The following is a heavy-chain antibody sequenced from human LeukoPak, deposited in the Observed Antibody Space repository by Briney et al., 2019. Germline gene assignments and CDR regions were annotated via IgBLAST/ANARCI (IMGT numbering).Heavy chain of an antibody. CDR2: IYYSGST. D-gene: IGHD6-13*01. CDR3: ARHGRGAAAGFDY. J-gene: IGHJ4*02. Sequence: SETLSLTCTVSGGSISSYYWSWIRQPPGKGLEWIGYIYYSGSTNYNPSLKSRVTISVDTSKNQFSLKLSSVTAADTAVYYCARHGRGAAAGFDYWGQGTLVTVSS. V-gene: IGHV4-59*08. CDR1: GGSISSYY.